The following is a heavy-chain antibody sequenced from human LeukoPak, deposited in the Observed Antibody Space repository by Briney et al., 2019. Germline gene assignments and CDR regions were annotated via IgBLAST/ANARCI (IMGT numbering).Heavy chain of an antibody. CDR1: GFTFSSCA. CDR3: AKDRCSNGVGCYYYYMDV. Sequence: GGSLRLSCAASGFTFSSCAMSWVRQAPGKGLEWVSGISASGGTTYYADSVKGRFTISRDSSKNILYLQMNSLRAEDTAVYYCAKDRCSNGVGCYYYYMDVWGKGTTVTISS. CDR2: ISASGGTT. V-gene: IGHV3-23*01. J-gene: IGHJ6*03. D-gene: IGHD2-8*01.